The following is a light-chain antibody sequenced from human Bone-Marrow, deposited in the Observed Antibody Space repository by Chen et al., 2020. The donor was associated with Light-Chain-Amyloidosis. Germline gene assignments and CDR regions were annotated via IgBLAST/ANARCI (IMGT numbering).Light chain of an antibody. V-gene: IGLV2-11*02. CDR3: CSTAGRSTLV. J-gene: IGLJ2*01. CDR2: DVS. CDR1: SGDVGGYDV. Sequence: QSALTQPRSVSGSPGQSVPIPCTGTSGDVGGYDVVSWYQQYPVKAPKLIIYDVSKRPSGVPDRFSGSKSGNTASLTISGLQAADEADYYCCSTAGRSTLVFGGGTTLTVL.